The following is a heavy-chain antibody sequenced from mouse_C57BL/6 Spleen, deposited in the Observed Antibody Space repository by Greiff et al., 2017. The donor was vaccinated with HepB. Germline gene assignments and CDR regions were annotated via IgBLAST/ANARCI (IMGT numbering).Heavy chain of an antibody. CDR3: ARGDYDEDYFDY. CDR1: GYTFTDYY. J-gene: IGHJ2*01. CDR2: IYPGSGNT. D-gene: IGHD2-4*01. V-gene: IGHV1-76*01. Sequence: VKLQESGAELVRPGASVKLSCKASGYTFTDYYINWVKQRPGQGLEWIARIYPGSGNTYYNEKFKGKATLTAEKSSSTAYMQLSSLTSEDSAVYFCARGDYDEDYFDYWGQGTTLTVSS.